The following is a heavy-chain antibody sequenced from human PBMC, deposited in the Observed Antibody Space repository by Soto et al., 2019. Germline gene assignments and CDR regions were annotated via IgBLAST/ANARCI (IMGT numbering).Heavy chain of an antibody. CDR1: DGSISGNF. D-gene: IGHD6-19*01. CDR3: AREVWVAGLLYYFDF. J-gene: IGHJ4*02. V-gene: IGHV4-4*07. CDR2: ISSNGNT. Sequence: LSLTCTVSDGSISGNFLTWIRQPAGKGLEWIGRISSNGNTDYNPSLKSRVTMSIDTSKNHFSLDLISVTASDTAIYYCAREVWVAGLLYYFDFWGQGTLVVVSS.